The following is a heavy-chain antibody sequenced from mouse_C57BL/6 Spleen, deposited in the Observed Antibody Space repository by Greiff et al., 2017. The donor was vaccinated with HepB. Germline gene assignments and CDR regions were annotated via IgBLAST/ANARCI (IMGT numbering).Heavy chain of an antibody. D-gene: IGHD1-1*01. CDR3: AREEATVVEGDYFDY. CDR1: GYTFTSYW. V-gene: IGHV1-53*01. Sequence: VQLKQPGTELVKPGASVKLSCKASGYTFTSYWMHWVKQRPGQGLEWIGNINPSNGGTNYNEKFKSKATLTVDKSSSTAYMQLSSLTSEDSAVYYCAREEATVVEGDYFDYWGQGTTLTVSS. CDR2: INPSNGGT. J-gene: IGHJ2*01.